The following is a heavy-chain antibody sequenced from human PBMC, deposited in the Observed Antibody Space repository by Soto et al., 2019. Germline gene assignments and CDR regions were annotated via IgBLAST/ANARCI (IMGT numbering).Heavy chain of an antibody. Sequence: QVQLVQSGAEVKKPGSSGKVSCKASGGTFSSYAISWVRQAPGQGLEWMGGTIPIFGTANYAQKFQGRVTMTADESTSTAYTELSSLRSEDTAVFYCARLGSVLTKTPNWGQGTLVTVSS. V-gene: IGHV1-69*12. CDR2: TIPIFGTA. CDR1: GGTFSSYA. D-gene: IGHD1-1*01. CDR3: ARLGSVLTKTPN. J-gene: IGHJ4*02.